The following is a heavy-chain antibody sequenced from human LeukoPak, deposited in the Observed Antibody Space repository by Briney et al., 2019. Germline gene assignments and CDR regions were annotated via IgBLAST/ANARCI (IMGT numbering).Heavy chain of an antibody. CDR2: ISNSGSIT. J-gene: IGHJ4*02. CDR1: GFTFNKYA. Sequence: GGSLRLSCAASGFTFNKYAVTWARQVPGKGLEWVSGISNSGSITYYADSVKGRFTISRDNSKDMLYLQMNSLRAEDTAVYYCAKGSFWGQGTLVTVSS. CDR3: AKGSF. V-gene: IGHV3-23*01.